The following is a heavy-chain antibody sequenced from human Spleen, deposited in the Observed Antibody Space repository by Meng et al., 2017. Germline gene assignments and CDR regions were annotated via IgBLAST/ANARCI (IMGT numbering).Heavy chain of an antibody. CDR2: INHSGST. Sequence: GSLRLSCAVYGGSFSGYYWSWIRQPPGKGLEWIGEINHSGSTNYNPSLKSRVTISVDTSKNQFSLKLSSVTAADTAVYYCARGRAYGSGSYYNRAAFDIWGQGTMVTVSS. V-gene: IGHV4-34*01. CDR3: ARGRAYGSGSYYNRAAFDI. CDR1: GGSFSGYY. J-gene: IGHJ3*02. D-gene: IGHD3-10*01.